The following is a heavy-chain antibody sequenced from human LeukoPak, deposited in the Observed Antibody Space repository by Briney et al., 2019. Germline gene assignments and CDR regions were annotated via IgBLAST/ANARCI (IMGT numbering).Heavy chain of an antibody. CDR2: ISWNSGSI. Sequence: PGGSLRLSCAASGFTFDDYAMHWVRQAPGKGLDWVSGISWNSGSIGYADSVKGRFTISRDNAKNSLYLQMNSLRAEDMALYYCAKAAGSGWYRNWFDPWGQGTPVTVSS. CDR1: GFTFDDYA. D-gene: IGHD6-19*01. CDR3: AKAAGSGWYRNWFDP. J-gene: IGHJ5*02. V-gene: IGHV3-9*03.